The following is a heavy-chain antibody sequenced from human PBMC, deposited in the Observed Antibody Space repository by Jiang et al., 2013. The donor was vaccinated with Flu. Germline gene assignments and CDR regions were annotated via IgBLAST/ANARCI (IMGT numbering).Heavy chain of an antibody. Sequence: TLSLTCTVSGGSISGGYYWSWIRQHPGKGLEWIGYIYYSGSTYYNPSLKSRLTMSVDTSKNQFSLRLSSVTAADTAVYYCARDQGPNLRFSEYWGQGTLVTVSS. CDR3: ARDQGPNLRFSEY. CDR1: GGSISGGYY. V-gene: IGHV4-31*03. CDR2: IYYSGST. J-gene: IGHJ4*02. D-gene: IGHD3-3*01.